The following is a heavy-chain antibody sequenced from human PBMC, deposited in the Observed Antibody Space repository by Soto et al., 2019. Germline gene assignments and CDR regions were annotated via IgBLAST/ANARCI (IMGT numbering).Heavy chain of an antibody. Sequence: GASVKVSCKASGGTFSSYAISWVRQAPGQGLEWMGGIIPIFGTANYAQKFQGRVTITADESTSTAYMELSSLRSEDTAVYYCASVLGYLYYFDYWGQGTLVTVSS. V-gene: IGHV1-69*13. D-gene: IGHD2-8*02. CDR2: IIPIFGTA. CDR3: ASVLGYLYYFDY. CDR1: GGTFSSYA. J-gene: IGHJ4*02.